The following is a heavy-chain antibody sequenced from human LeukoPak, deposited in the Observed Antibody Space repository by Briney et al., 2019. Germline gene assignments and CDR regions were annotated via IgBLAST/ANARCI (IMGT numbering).Heavy chain of an antibody. CDR2: INPDESGK. J-gene: IGHJ4*02. CDR3: ARDSSRPSGSYAPYFDY. CDR1: GFTFRNYW. V-gene: IGHV3-7*01. Sequence: PGGSLRLSCAASGFTFRNYWMTWVRQAPGKGLEWVAYINPDESGKYCVDSVEGRFTISRDNAKNSLSLQMNSLRDEDTAVYYCARDSSRPSGSYAPYFDYWGQGTLVTVSS. D-gene: IGHD1-26*01.